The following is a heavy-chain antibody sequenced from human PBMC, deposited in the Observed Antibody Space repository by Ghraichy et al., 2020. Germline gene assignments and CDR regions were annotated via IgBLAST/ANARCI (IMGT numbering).Heavy chain of an antibody. Sequence: SVKVSCKASGGTFSSYAISWVRQAPGQGLEWMGGIIPIFGTANYAQKFQGRVTITADESTSTAYMELSSLRSEDTAVYYCARVEDYGDYGSWPLGTDYWGQGTLVTVSS. CDR3: ARVEDYGDYGSWPLGTDY. CDR2: IIPIFGTA. J-gene: IGHJ4*02. V-gene: IGHV1-69*13. CDR1: GGTFSSYA. D-gene: IGHD4-17*01.